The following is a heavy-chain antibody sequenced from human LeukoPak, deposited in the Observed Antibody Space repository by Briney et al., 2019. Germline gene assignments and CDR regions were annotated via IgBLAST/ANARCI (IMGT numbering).Heavy chain of an antibody. Sequence: GASVKVSCKASGYTFTSYDINWVRQATGQGLEWMGWMNPNSGNTGYAQRFQGRVTMTRNTSISTAYMELSSLRSEDTAVYYCARGTVLLWFGEPWGQGTLVTVSS. CDR2: MNPNSGNT. CDR3: ARGTVLLWFGEP. J-gene: IGHJ4*02. V-gene: IGHV1-8*01. CDR1: GYTFTSYD. D-gene: IGHD3-10*01.